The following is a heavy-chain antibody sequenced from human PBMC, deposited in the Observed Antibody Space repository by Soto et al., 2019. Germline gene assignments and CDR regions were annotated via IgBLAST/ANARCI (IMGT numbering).Heavy chain of an antibody. V-gene: IGHV1-2*04. CDR3: ARDQGGLRYFDWFATLDY. J-gene: IGHJ4*02. Sequence: ASVKVPCKASGYTFTGYYMHWVRQAPGQGLEWMGWINPNSGGTNYAQKFQGWVTMTRDTSISTAYMELSRLRSDDTAVYYCARDQGGLRYFDWFATLDYWGQGTLVPVSS. CDR2: INPNSGGT. CDR1: GYTFTGYY. D-gene: IGHD3-9*01.